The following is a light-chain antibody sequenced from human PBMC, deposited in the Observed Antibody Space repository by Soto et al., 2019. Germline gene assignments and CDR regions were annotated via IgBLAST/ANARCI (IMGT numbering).Light chain of an antibody. CDR2: DVN. Sequence: QSALTQPASVSGSPGQSITISCTGTSSDIGGYNYVSWYQQCPGKAPKLMIYDVNSRPSGVSDRFSGSKSGNTASLTISGLQAEDEADYYCFSYTSSTTLVFGGGTKVTVL. CDR1: SSDIGGYNY. V-gene: IGLV2-14*01. J-gene: IGLJ2*01. CDR3: FSYTSSTTLV.